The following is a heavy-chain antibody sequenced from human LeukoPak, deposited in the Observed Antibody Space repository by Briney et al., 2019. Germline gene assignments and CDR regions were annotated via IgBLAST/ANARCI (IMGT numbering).Heavy chain of an antibody. J-gene: IGHJ2*01. CDR1: GGSISSGDYY. CDR2: IYYSGST. CDR3: ARRSWGDYGDYGYFDL. D-gene: IGHD4-17*01. V-gene: IGHV4-30-4*01. Sequence: SETLSLTCTVSGGSISSGDYYWSWVRQPPGKGLEWIGYIYYSGSTYYHPSLKSRVTISVDTSKNQFSLKLSSVTAADTAVYYCARRSWGDYGDYGYFDLWGRGTLVTVSS.